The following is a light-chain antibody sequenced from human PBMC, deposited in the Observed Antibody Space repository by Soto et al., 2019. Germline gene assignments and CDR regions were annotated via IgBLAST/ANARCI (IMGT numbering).Light chain of an antibody. CDR2: AES. CDR1: QSIGSY. Sequence: DIEMTQSPSSLSASVGDRVTITCRASQSIGSYVNWYQQKPGKAPNLLIYAESSLQTGVPSRFSGSGSGTDFTLTISSLQPEDSATYYCQQSYNTPRTFGQGTKVEIQ. V-gene: IGKV1-39*01. CDR3: QQSYNTPRT. J-gene: IGKJ1*01.